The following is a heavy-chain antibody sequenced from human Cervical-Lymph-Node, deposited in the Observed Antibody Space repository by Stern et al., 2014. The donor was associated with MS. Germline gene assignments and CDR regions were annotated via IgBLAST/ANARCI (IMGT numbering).Heavy chain of an antibody. CDR1: GFTFSTYG. CDR2: ISYDGRNE. D-gene: IGHD6-19*01. J-gene: IGHJ4*02. Sequence: VQLVQSGGGVVQPGRSLRLSCAGSGFTFSTYGMHWVRQAPGKGLEWVAVISYDGRNEHDVDSVMGRFAISRDNSKNTLYLQMNSLRAEDTAVYYCAKDRGTGWPLDYWGQGTLVTVS. CDR3: AKDRGTGWPLDY. V-gene: IGHV3-30*18.